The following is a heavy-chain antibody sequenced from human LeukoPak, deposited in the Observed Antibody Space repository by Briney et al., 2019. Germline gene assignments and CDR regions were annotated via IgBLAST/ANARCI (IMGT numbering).Heavy chain of an antibody. J-gene: IGHJ4*02. V-gene: IGHV4-34*01. CDR3: ARRIWYHDILTAYNI. Sequence: KSSETLSLTCAVYGGSFSGYYWSWIRQPPGKGLEWIGETNHSGSTNYNPSLKSRVTISVDTSKNQFSLNLSSVTAADTAVYYCARRIWYHDILTAYNIWGQGTPVTVSS. CDR2: TNHSGST. D-gene: IGHD3-9*01. CDR1: GGSFSGYY.